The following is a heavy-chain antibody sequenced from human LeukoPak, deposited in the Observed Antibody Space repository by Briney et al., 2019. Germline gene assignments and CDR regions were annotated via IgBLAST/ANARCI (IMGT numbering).Heavy chain of an antibody. Sequence: SETLSLTCAVYGGSFSGYYWSWIRQPPGKGLEWIGEINHSGSTNYNPSLKSRVTISVDTSKNQFSLKLSSVTAADTAVYYCARTVVGYFDLWGRGTLVTVSS. D-gene: IGHD4-23*01. CDR3: ARTVVGYFDL. CDR1: GGSFSGYY. CDR2: INHSGST. J-gene: IGHJ2*01. V-gene: IGHV4-34*01.